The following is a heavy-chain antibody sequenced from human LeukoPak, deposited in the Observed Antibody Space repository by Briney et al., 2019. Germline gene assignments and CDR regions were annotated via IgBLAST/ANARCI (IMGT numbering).Heavy chain of an antibody. V-gene: IGHV1-2*02. CDR2: INPNSGGT. J-gene: IGHJ4*02. CDR3: ARPMVRGPSLVRFAEDYFDY. Sequence: ASVKVSCKASGYTFTGYYMHWVRQAPGQGLEWMGWINPNSGGTNYAQKFQGRVTMTRDTSISTAYMELSRLRSDDTAVYYCARPMVRGPSLVRFAEDYFDYWGQGTLVTVSS. D-gene: IGHD3-10*01. CDR1: GYTFTGYY.